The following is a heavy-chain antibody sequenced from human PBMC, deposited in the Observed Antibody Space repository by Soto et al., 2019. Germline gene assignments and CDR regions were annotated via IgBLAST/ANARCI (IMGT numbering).Heavy chain of an antibody. D-gene: IGHD6-19*01. CDR1: GFTFSNAW. V-gene: IGHV3-15*01. J-gene: IGHJ1*01. Sequence: GGSLRLSCAASGFTFSNAWMSWVRQAPGKGLEWFGRIKSKTDGGTTDYAAPVKGRFTISRDDSKNTLYLQMNSLKTEDTAVYYCVSMLVAGQAHPEYFQHWGQGTLVTVSS. CDR3: VSMLVAGQAHPEYFQH. CDR2: IKSKTDGGTT.